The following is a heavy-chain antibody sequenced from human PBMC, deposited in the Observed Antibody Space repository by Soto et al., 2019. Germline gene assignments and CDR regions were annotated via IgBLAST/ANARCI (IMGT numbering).Heavy chain of an antibody. Sequence: SETLSLTCTLSGGAINDHYWSFIRQPPGKGLEWIGYIYYNGNTNYNPSLESRVTISVDRSRNQFSLRLTSLTAADTAVYYCARVRTGCFDYWGRGALVTVSS. V-gene: IGHV4-59*11. CDR3: ARVRTGCFDY. J-gene: IGHJ4*02. CDR2: IYYNGNT. CDR1: GGAINDHY. D-gene: IGHD3-9*01.